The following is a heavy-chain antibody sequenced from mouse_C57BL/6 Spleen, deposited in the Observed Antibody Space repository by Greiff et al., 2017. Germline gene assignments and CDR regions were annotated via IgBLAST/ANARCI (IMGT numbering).Heavy chain of an antibody. CDR1: GFTFTDYY. Sequence: EVKLVESGGGLVQPGGSLSLSCAASGFTFTDYYMSWVRQPPGKALEWLGFIRDKANGYTTEYSASVKGLFTISRDNSQSIRYLQMNALRAEDSATYYCASYRYDYAFAYWGQGTLVTVSA. CDR3: ASYRYDYAFAY. D-gene: IGHD2-4*01. CDR2: IRDKANGYTT. V-gene: IGHV7-3*01. J-gene: IGHJ3*01.